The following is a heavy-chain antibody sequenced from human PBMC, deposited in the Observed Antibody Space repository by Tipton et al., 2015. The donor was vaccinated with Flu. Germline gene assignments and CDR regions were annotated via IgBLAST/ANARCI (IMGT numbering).Heavy chain of an antibody. V-gene: IGHV4-38-2*01. Sequence: TLSLTCSVSGDSIGRSYCLGWIRQPPGKGLEWIGNICQSGSTYVNLSPMGRVTISVDSSKNQFSLKLTSVTAADTAVYFCARRDYSNYVSEPRNWFDPWGRGTLVTVSS. D-gene: IGHD4-11*01. CDR2: ICQSGST. CDR3: ARRDYSNYVSEPRNWFDP. CDR1: GDSIGRSYC. J-gene: IGHJ5*02.